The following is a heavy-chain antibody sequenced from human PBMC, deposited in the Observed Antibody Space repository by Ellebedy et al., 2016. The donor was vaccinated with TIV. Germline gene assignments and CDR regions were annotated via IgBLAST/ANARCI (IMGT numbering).Heavy chain of an antibody. CDR2: INQDGSEI. D-gene: IGHD1-14*01. CDR1: EITFSVHW. CDR3: ARRNDLDI. Sequence: GESLKISCAGSEITFSVHWMNWVRQAPGKGLEWVANINQDGSEINYVDSVKGRFTISRDNAKNSVYLQMNSLRAEDTAVYYCARRNDLDIWGQGTMVTVSS. V-gene: IGHV3-7*01. J-gene: IGHJ3*02.